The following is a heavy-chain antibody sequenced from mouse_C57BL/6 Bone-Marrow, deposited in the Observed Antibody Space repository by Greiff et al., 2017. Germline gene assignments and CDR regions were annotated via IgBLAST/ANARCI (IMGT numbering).Heavy chain of an antibody. Sequence: QVQLQQPGAELVKPGASVKLSCKASGYTFTSYWMHWVKQRPGQGLEWIGMIHPNSGSTNYNEKFKSKATLTVDKSSSTAYMQLSSLTSEDSAVYYCARCLYDGYYGRAYWGQGTLVTVSA. CDR1: GYTFTSYW. V-gene: IGHV1-64*01. CDR3: ARCLYDGYYGRAY. CDR2: IHPNSGST. J-gene: IGHJ3*01. D-gene: IGHD2-3*01.